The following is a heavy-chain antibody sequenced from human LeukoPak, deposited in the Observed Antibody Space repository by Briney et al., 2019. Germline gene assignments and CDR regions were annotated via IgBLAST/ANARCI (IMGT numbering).Heavy chain of an antibody. Sequence: GASVKVSCKASGFTFTSSAVQWVRQARGQRLEWIGWIVVGSGNTNYAQKFQERGTITTDMSTSTAYMELSSLRSEDTAVYYCAADQYGGNSLQGVYWGQGTLVTVSS. D-gene: IGHD4-23*01. J-gene: IGHJ4*02. V-gene: IGHV1-58*01. CDR2: IVVGSGNT. CDR1: GFTFTSSA. CDR3: AADQYGGNSLQGVY.